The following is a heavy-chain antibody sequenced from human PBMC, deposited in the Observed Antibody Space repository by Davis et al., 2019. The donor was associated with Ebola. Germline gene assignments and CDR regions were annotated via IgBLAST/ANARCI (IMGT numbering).Heavy chain of an antibody. Sequence: GESLKISCAAPGFTFSSYAMRWVRQAPGKGLEWVSAITSSGSSTYYADPVKGRFTISRDNSKNTVFLQMTSLRAEDTAVYYCARLDYDFWSGYYKGWFDPWGQGTLVTVSS. CDR3: ARLDYDFWSGYYKGWFDP. CDR2: ITSSGSST. V-gene: IGHV3-23*01. CDR1: GFTFSSYA. D-gene: IGHD3-3*01. J-gene: IGHJ5*02.